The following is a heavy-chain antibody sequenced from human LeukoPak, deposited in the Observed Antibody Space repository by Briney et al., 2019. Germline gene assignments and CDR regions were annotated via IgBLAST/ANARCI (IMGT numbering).Heavy chain of an antibody. D-gene: IGHD2-8*02. V-gene: IGHV4-39*01. CDR3: ARRPLTVVYDAFDI. CDR1: GGSISSSSYY. J-gene: IGHJ3*02. CDR2: IYYSGST. Sequence: QPSETLSLTCTVSGGSISSSSYYWGWIRQPPGKGLEWIGSIYYSGSTYYNPSLKSRVTISVDTSKNQFSLKLSSVTAADTAVYYCARRPLTVVYDAFDIWGQGTMVTVSS.